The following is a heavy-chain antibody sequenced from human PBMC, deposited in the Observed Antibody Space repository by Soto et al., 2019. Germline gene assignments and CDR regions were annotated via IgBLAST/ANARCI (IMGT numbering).Heavy chain of an antibody. CDR2: FDPEDGET. Sequence: ASVKVSCKVSGYTLTELSMHWVRQAPGKGLEWMGGFDPEDGETIYAQKFQGRVTMTEDTSTDTAYMKLGSLRSEDTAVYYGATGRRIVTAAIDYWGQGTLVTVSS. V-gene: IGHV1-24*01. CDR1: GYTLTELS. CDR3: ATGRRIVTAAIDY. D-gene: IGHD2-2*02. J-gene: IGHJ4*02.